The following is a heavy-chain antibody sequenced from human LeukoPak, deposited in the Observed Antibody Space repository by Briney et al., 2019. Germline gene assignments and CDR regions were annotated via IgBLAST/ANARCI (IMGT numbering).Heavy chain of an antibody. CDR3: ARGITAATSITIFGVGTVYNWFYP. V-gene: IGHV4-59*12. CDR2: IYNRGST. Sequence: SETLSLTCTLSGRSISSFYWSWIRQPPGKGLEWIGYIYNRGSTTFNRSFKSRVTLSVDTSKNQFSLKLSSVTAADTAVYHCARGITAATSITIFGVGTVYNWFYPRGEGTLVTVSS. D-gene: IGHD3-3*01. J-gene: IGHJ5*02. CDR1: GRSISSFY.